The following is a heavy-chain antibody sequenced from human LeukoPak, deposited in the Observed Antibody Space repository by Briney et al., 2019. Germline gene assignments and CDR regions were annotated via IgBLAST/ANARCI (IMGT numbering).Heavy chain of an antibody. J-gene: IGHJ4*02. V-gene: IGHV3-48*03. D-gene: IGHD3-22*01. CDR1: GFTFSSYE. Sequence: PGGSVRLSCAASGFTFSSYEMNWVRQAPGKGLEWVSYISSSGSTIYYADSVKGRFTISRDNAKNSLYLQMNSLRAEDTAVYYCASSMIVVVRKGYFDYWGQGTLVTVSS. CDR2: ISSSGSTI. CDR3: ASSMIVVVRKGYFDY.